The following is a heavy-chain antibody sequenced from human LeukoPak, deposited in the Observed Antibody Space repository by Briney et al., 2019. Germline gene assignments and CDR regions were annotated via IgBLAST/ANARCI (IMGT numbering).Heavy chain of an antibody. D-gene: IGHD2-2*01. Sequence: ASVKVSCKASGYTFTGYYMHWVRQAPGQGLEWMGWINPNSGGTNYAQKFQGRVTMTRDTSISTAYMGLSRLRSDDTAVYYCARVVAPKSDAFDYWGQGTLVTVSS. CDR2: INPNSGGT. CDR1: GYTFTGYY. V-gene: IGHV1-2*02. J-gene: IGHJ4*02. CDR3: ARVVAPKSDAFDY.